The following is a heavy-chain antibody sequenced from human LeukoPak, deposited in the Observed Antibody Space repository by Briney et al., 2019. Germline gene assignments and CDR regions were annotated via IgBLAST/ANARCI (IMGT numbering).Heavy chain of an antibody. CDR3: ATGILEVVGATNFDY. Sequence: ASVKVSCKVSGYTLTELSMHWVRQAPGKGLEWMGGFDPEDGETIYAQKFQGRVTMTEDTSTDTAYMELSSLRSEDTAVYYCATGILEVVGATNFDYWGQGTLVTVSS. J-gene: IGHJ4*02. CDR1: GYTLTELS. CDR2: FDPEDGET. D-gene: IGHD1-26*01. V-gene: IGHV1-24*01.